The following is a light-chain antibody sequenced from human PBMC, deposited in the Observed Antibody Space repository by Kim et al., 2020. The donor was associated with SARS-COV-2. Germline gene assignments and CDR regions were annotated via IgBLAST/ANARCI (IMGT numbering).Light chain of an antibody. V-gene: IGLV2-23*03. CDR1: SSDIGTYNL. Sequence: QSISISCTGASSDIGTYNLVSWYQQHPGSATKLIIYEGDKRPSGREHRFSASKSGNTASLTITGLQAEDEAAYYCCSFAGSIIFAVFGGGTQLTVL. CDR3: CSFAGSIIFAV. CDR2: EGD. J-gene: IGLJ3*02.